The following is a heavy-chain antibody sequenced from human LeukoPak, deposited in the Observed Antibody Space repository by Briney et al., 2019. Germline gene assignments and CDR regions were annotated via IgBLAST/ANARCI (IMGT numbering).Heavy chain of an antibody. Sequence: KPGGSLRLSCAASGFTFSDYYLSWTRQAPGKGLEWVSYISSSTSYTNYADSVKGRFTISRENAKNSLYLHMNSLRGEDTAVYYCARRGGSTATGYYFDYWGQGTLVTVSA. CDR2: ISSSTSYT. V-gene: IGHV3-11*06. CDR1: GFTFSDYY. D-gene: IGHD3-10*01. CDR3: ARRGGSTATGYYFDY. J-gene: IGHJ4*02.